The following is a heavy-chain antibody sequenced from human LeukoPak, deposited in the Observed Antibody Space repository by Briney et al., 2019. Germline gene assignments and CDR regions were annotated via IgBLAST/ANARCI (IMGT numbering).Heavy chain of an antibody. V-gene: IGHV3-23*01. CDR2: ISGSCCST. CDR3: SEGDTTWELPHDY. CDR1: GFTFSSYA. J-gene: IGHJ4*02. Sequence: GGSLRLSCAASGFTFSSYAMNWVRQAPGKGLEWVSSISGSCCSTSYADSVKGGFANPRDNSNNKLHLQMNSQRVDDAAVYYLSEGDTTWELPHDYWGQGTLVTVSS. D-gene: IGHD1-26*01.